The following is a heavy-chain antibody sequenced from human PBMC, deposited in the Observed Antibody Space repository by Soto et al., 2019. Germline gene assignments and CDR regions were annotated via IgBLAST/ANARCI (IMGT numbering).Heavy chain of an antibody. V-gene: IGHV1-2*02. CDR3: ASPRPDYSNYTRVWSDAPSPYCMDV. CDR2: INPNSGGT. Sequence: SVKVSCKASGYTFTGYYMHWVRQAPGQGLEGMGWINPNSGGTNYAQKFQGRVTMTRDTSISTAYMELSRLRSDDTAVYYCASPRPDYSNYTRVWSDAPSPYCMDVWGQATPSNVS. D-gene: IGHD4-4*01. J-gene: IGHJ6*02. CDR1: GYTFTGYY.